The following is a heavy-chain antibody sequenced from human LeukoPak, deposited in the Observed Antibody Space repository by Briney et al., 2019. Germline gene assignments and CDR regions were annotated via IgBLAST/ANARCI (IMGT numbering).Heavy chain of an antibody. V-gene: IGHV4-4*07. J-gene: IGHJ5*02. Sequence: SETLSLTCTVSGGSISSYYWSWIGQPAGKGLEWIGRIYTSGSTNYNPPLKSRVTMSVDTSKNQFSLKLSSVTAADTAVYYCARDRVAVAADWFDPWGQGTLVTVSS. D-gene: IGHD6-19*01. CDR2: IYTSGST. CDR3: ARDRVAVAADWFDP. CDR1: GGSISSYY.